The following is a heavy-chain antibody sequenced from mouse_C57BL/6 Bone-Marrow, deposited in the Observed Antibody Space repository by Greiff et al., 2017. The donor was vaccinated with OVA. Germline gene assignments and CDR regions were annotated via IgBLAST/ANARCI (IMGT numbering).Heavy chain of an antibody. V-gene: IGHV1-50*01. CDR3: ARQLLYDLAY. J-gene: IGHJ3*01. CDR2: IDPSDSYT. Sequence: VQLQQPGAELVKPGASVKLSCKASGYTFTSYWMQWVKQRPGQGLEWIGEIDPSDSYTNYNQKFKGKATLTVDTSSSTAYMQLSSLTSEDSAVYYCARQLLYDLAYWGQGTLVTVSA. D-gene: IGHD2-3*01. CDR1: GYTFTSYW.